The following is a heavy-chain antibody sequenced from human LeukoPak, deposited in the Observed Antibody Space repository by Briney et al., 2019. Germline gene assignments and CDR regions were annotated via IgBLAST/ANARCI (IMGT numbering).Heavy chain of an antibody. D-gene: IGHD3-10*01. CDR3: AKDGVWFGEFPFDY. J-gene: IGHJ4*02. Sequence: GGSLRLSCAASGFTFSSYAMSWVRQAPGKGLEWVSAISSSGGSTYYADSVKGRFTISRDNSKNTLYLQMNSLRAEDTAVYYCAKDGVWFGEFPFDYWGQGTLVTVSS. V-gene: IGHV3-23*01. CDR1: GFTFSSYA. CDR2: ISSSGGST.